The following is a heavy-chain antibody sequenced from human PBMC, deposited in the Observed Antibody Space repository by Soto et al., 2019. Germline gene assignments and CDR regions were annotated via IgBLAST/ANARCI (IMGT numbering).Heavy chain of an antibody. V-gene: IGHV3-33*01. CDR2: VWFDGSLK. CDR3: ARADGGNYKDYYYGMDV. D-gene: IGHD1-26*01. J-gene: IGHJ6*02. CDR1: GFILKNYG. Sequence: QVQLVESGGGVVQPGRSLRLSCVASGFILKNYGIHWVRQAPGKGLEWVAIVWFDGSLKFYADSVKGRFTISRHNSKNTPHLQMNSLRAEDTAVYPCARADGGNYKDYYYGMDVWGQGTTVTVSS.